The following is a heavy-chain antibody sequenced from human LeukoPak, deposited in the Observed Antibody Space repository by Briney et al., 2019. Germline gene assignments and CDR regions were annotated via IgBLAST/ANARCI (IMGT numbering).Heavy chain of an antibody. CDR2: ISSSGSTI. V-gene: IGHV3-11*01. D-gene: IGHD6-13*01. CDR1: GFTFSDYY. J-gene: IGHJ4*02. CDR3: AKSRSSSAAAAFNY. Sequence: GGSLRLSCAASGFTFSDYYMSWIRQAPGKGLEWVSYISSSGSTIYYADSVKGRFTISRDNAKNSLYLQMNSLRAEDTAVYYCAKSRSSSAAAAFNYWGQGTLVTVSS.